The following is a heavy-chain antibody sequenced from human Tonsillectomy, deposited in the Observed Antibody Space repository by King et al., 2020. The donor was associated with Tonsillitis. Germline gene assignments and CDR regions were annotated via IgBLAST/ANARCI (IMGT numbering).Heavy chain of an antibody. CDR3: ARDGGGLEEPGVAFDI. D-gene: IGHD2-8*01. CDR2: INSDGSST. J-gene: IGHJ3*02. CDR1: GFTFSSYW. Sequence: VQLVESGGGLVQPGGSLRLSCAASGFTFSSYWMHWVRHAPGKGLVWVSRINSDGSSTSYADSVKGRFTISRDNAKNTLYLQMNSLRAEDTAVYYCARDGGGLEEPGVAFDIWGQGTMVTVSS. V-gene: IGHV3-74*01.